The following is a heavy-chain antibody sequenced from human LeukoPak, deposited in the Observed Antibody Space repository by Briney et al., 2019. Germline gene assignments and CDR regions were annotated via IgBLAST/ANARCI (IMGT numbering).Heavy chain of an antibody. D-gene: IGHD3-22*01. Sequence: GGSLRLSCAASGFTFSSYAMHWVRQAPGKGLEWVAVISYDGSNKYYADSVKGRFTISRDNSKNTLYLQMNSLRAEDTAVYYCARDYYTYYYDSSGYSAGYWGQGTLVTVSS. CDR3: ARDYYTYYYDSSGYSAGY. V-gene: IGHV3-30-3*01. J-gene: IGHJ4*02. CDR1: GFTFSSYA. CDR2: ISYDGSNK.